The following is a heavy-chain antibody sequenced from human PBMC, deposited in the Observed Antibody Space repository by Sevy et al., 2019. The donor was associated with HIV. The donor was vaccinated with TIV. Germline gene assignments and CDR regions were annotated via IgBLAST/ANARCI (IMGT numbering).Heavy chain of an antibody. J-gene: IGHJ4*02. CDR3: WDTNDSCPWDH. V-gene: IGHV3-15*01. Sequence: GGSLRLSCAASGFTFSDAWMHWVCQAPGKGLEWIGRIKSNADGGTTDYATPVKGRFSISRDDSQNTVFLQINSLQVDDTAVYYCWDTNDSCPWDHWGQGTLVTVSS. CDR1: GFTFSDAW. CDR2: IKSNADGGTT. D-gene: IGHD3-22*01.